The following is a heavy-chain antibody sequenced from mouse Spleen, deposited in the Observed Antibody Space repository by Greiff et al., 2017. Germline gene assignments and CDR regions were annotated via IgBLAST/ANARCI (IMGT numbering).Heavy chain of an antibody. Sequence: QVQLQQPGAELVKPGASVKLSCKASGYTFTSYWMHWVKQRPGQGLEWIGMIHPNSGSTNYNEKFKSKATLTVDKSSSTAYMQLSSLTSEDSAVYYCARSFIGRYAAYWGQGTLVTVSA. CDR3: ARSFIGRYAAY. V-gene: IGHV1-64*01. D-gene: IGHD1-1*01. CDR1: GYTFTSYW. CDR2: IHPNSGST. J-gene: IGHJ3*01.